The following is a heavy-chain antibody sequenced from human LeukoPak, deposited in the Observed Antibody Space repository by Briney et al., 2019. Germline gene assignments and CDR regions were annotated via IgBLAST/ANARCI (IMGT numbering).Heavy chain of an antibody. J-gene: IGHJ5*02. CDR3: AHRHVADRPFDP. D-gene: IGHD6-6*01. CDR1: RFSLSTSEMG. CDR2: IFWTDEK. Sequence: SGPTLVNPTQTLTLTCTFSRFSLSTSEMGVSWIRQPPGKALEWLALIFWTDEKHYSPSLKSRLTITKDTSKNQVVLTMTNMDPVDTATYYCAHRHVADRPFDPWGQGTLVTVSS. V-gene: IGHV2-5*01.